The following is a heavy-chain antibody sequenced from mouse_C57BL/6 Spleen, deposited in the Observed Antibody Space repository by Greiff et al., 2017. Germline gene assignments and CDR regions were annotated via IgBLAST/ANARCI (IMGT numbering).Heavy chain of an antibody. Sequence: QVQLQQSGAELVRPGTSVKMSCKASGYTFTNYWIGWAKQRPGHGLEWIGDIYPGGGYTNYNEKFKGKATLTADKSSSTAYMQFSSLTSEDSAIYYCARLDYGSSSYYYAMDYWGQGTSVTVSS. D-gene: IGHD1-1*01. J-gene: IGHJ4*01. CDR1: GYTFTNYW. V-gene: IGHV1-63*01. CDR2: IYPGGGYT. CDR3: ARLDYGSSSYYYAMDY.